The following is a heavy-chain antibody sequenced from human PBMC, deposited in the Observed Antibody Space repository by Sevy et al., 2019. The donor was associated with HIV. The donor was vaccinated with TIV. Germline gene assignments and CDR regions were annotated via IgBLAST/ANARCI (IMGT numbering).Heavy chain of an antibody. CDR2: LSFGCGKI. CDR3: AREGCSRPHDY. CDR1: GFAFHEYS. J-gene: IGHJ4*02. Sequence: GGSLRLSCAASGFAFHEYSMSWIRQAPGKGLEWVATLSFGCGKINYADSVKGRFTISRDNSKNSFYLQMDNLRVEDTAPYYCAREGCSRPHDYWGQGTRVTVSS. D-gene: IGHD2-8*01. V-gene: IGHV3-23*01.